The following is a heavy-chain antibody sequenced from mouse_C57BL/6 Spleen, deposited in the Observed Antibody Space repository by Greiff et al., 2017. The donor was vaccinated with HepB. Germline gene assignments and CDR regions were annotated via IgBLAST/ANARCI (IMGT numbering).Heavy chain of an antibody. Sequence: VQLQESGAELVRPGASVTLSCKASGYTFTDYEMHWVKQTPVHGLEWIGAIDPETGGTAYNQKFKGKAILTADKSSSTAYMELRSLTSEDSAVHYCTRVDYYGSSYRYFDVWGTGTTVTVSS. CDR1: GYTFTDYE. CDR3: TRVDYYGSSYRYFDV. J-gene: IGHJ1*03. V-gene: IGHV1-15*01. CDR2: IDPETGGT. D-gene: IGHD1-1*01.